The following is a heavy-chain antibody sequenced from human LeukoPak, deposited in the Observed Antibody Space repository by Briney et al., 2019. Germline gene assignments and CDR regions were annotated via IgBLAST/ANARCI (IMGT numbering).Heavy chain of an antibody. CDR2: INPNSGGT. D-gene: IGHD3-10*01. V-gene: IGHV1-2*02. CDR1: GYTFTGYY. J-gene: IGHJ2*01. Sequence: ASVKVSCKASGYTFTGYYMHWVRQAPGQGLEWMGWINPNSGGTNYAQKFQGRVTMTRDTSISTAYMELSRLRPDDTAVYYCARGLNAVGALLWFGEYWYFDLWGRGTLVTVSS. CDR3: ARGLNAVGALLWFGEYWYFDL.